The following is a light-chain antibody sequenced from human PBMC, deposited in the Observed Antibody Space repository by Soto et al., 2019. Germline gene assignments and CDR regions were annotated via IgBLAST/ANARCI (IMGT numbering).Light chain of an antibody. J-gene: IGKJ5*01. V-gene: IGKV1-5*01. CDR2: DAS. CDR3: QQGHSNPIT. CDR1: QSITDW. Sequence: DIQMTQSPSTLSASVGDRVTITCRASQSITDWVAWYRHKLGRAPKLLIYDASTLESGVPSRFSGSGYGTEFTLTISSLQPDDFATYYCQQGHSNPITLGQGTRLEIK.